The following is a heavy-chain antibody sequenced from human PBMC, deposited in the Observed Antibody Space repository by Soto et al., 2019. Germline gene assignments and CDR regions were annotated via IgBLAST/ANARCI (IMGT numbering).Heavy chain of an antibody. CDR1: GFTFSSYA. Sequence: GGSLRLSCAASGFTFSSYAMSWVRQAPGKGLEWVSAISGSGGSTYYADSVKGRFTISRDNSKNTLYLQMNSLRAEDTAVYYCAKKVDIGDYEWSVDYWGQGTLVTVSS. CDR2: ISGSGGST. V-gene: IGHV3-23*01. CDR3: AKKVDIGDYEWSVDY. J-gene: IGHJ4*02. D-gene: IGHD4-17*01.